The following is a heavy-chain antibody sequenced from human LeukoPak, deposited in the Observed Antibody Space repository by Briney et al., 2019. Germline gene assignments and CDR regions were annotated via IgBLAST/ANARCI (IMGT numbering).Heavy chain of an antibody. CDR1: GGSISSSSYY. CDR2: IYYSGST. V-gene: IGHV4-39*07. J-gene: IGHJ5*02. CDR3: ARGSRPGKYDFWSGYYGAWFDP. D-gene: IGHD3-3*01. Sequence: PSETLSLTCTVSGGSISSSSYYWGWIRQPPGKGLEWIGSIYYSGSTYYNPSLKSRVTISVDTSKNQCSLKLSSVTAADTAVYYWARGSRPGKYDFWSGYYGAWFDPWGQGTLVTVSS.